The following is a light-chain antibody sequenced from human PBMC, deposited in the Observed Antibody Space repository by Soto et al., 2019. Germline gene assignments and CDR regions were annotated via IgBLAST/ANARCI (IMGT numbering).Light chain of an antibody. Sequence: QSVLTQPRSVSGSPGQSVTISCTGSSSDVGGYNYVSWYQQHPDKAPKLMIYDVSKRPSGVPDRFSGSKSGNTASLTISGLQAEDEADYYCCSYAGSNIVVFGGGTKVTVL. CDR2: DVS. CDR3: CSYAGSNIVV. CDR1: SSDVGGYNY. V-gene: IGLV2-11*01. J-gene: IGLJ2*01.